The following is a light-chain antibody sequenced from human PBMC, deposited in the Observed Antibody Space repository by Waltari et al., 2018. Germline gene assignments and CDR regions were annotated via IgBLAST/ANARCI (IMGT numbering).Light chain of an antibody. CDR2: GSS. Sequence: EIVMTQSPATLSVSPGERATLSCSASQSVSRTLAWYQQKPGQAPRLLIHGSSSRATGFPASFRGPCSGTEFTLTISGLQSVDSAVFYCEPYNDWPRTFGLGTRVEIE. CDR1: QSVSRT. J-gene: IGKJ1*01. V-gene: IGKV3D-15*01. CDR3: EPYNDWPRT.